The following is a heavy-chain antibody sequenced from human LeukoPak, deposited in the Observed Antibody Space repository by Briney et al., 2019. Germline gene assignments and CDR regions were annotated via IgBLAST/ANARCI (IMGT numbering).Heavy chain of an antibody. D-gene: IGHD3-9*01. V-gene: IGHV3-23*01. J-gene: IGHJ4*02. CDR2: ISGSGGST. CDR3: AKDRSGYDILTGPFDY. CDR1: GFTFSSYA. Sequence: GGSLRLSCAASGFTFSSYAMSWVRQAPGKGLEWVSAISGSGGSTYYADSVKGRFTISRDNSKNTLYLQMNSLRAEDTAVYYCAKDRSGYDILTGPFDYWGQGTLVTVSS.